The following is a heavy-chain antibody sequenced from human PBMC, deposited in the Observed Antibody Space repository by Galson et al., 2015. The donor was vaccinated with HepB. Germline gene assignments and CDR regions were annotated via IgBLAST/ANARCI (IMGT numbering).Heavy chain of an antibody. CDR3: ARDRLGYCSGSRCYSFDY. CDR2: ISSSSSYT. J-gene: IGHJ4*02. Sequence: SLRLSCAASGFTFSDYYMSWIRQAPGKGLEWVSYISSSSSYTNYADSVKGRFTISRDNAKNSLYLQMNSLRAEDTAVYYCARDRLGYCSGSRCYSFDYWGQGTLVTVSS. CDR1: GFTFSDYY. D-gene: IGHD2-15*01. V-gene: IGHV3-11*05.